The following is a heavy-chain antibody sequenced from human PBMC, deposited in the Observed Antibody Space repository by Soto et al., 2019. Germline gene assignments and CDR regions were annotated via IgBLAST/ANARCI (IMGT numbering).Heavy chain of an antibody. D-gene: IGHD3-22*01. CDR1: GYTFTSYG. V-gene: IGHV1-18*01. J-gene: IGHJ4*02. CDR3: ARDRPYDSSGYYLATPLDY. Sequence: ASVKVSCKASGYTFTSYGISWVRQAPGQGLEWMGWISAYNGNTNYAQKLQGRVTMTTDTSTSTAHRELRSLRSDDTAVYYCARDRPYDSSGYYLATPLDYWGQGTLVTVSS. CDR2: ISAYNGNT.